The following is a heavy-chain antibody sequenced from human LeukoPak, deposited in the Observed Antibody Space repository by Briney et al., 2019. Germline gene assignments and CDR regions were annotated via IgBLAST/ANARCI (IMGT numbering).Heavy chain of an antibody. D-gene: IGHD5-24*01. CDR3: ARRFRD. CDR2: IRGDGTTK. J-gene: IGHJ4*02. Sequence: GGSLRLSCVGSGLTFSGFEMNWVRQAPGKGLEWVSHIRGDGTTKSYADSVKGRFTISRDNAKISLYLQMDSLRAEDTAIYYCARRFRDWGQGTLVTVSS. V-gene: IGHV3-48*03. CDR1: GLTFSGFE.